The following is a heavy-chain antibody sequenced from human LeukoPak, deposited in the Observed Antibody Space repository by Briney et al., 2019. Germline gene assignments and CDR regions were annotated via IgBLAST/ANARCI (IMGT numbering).Heavy chain of an antibody. CDR3: AGSGYDFDY. J-gene: IGHJ4*02. CDR2: INHSGST. V-gene: IGHV4-34*01. D-gene: IGHD5-12*01. Sequence: SETLSLTCAVYGGSFSGYYWSWIRQPLGKGLEWIGEINHSGSTNYNPSLKSRVTISVDTSKNQFSLKLSSVTAADTAVYYCAGSGYDFDYWGQGTLVTVSS. CDR1: GGSFSGYY.